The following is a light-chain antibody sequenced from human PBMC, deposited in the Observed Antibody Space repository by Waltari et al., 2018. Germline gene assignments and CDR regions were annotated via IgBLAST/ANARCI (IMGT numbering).Light chain of an antibody. Sequence: DIQMTQSPSSLSASVGDRVTITCRASQSISSYLNWYQQKPGKAPKLLIYAASSLQSGVPSRFSGSGSGTDFTLTISSLQAEDVAVYYCQQYLGTPRTFGQGTKLEIK. CDR2: AAS. CDR1: QSISSY. J-gene: IGKJ2*01. CDR3: QQYLGTPRT. V-gene: IGKV1-39*01.